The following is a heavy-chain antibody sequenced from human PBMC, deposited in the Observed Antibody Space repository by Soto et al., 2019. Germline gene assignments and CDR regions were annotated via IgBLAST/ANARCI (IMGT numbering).Heavy chain of an antibody. CDR2: IYYSGSP. Sequence: SETLSLTCTVSGGSISSSTYNWGWIRRPPGKRLEWIGNIYYSGSPYYNPSLKSRVTISVDTSRNQLSLKLSSVTAADTAVYYCARSPTAVTTPRRDTFDVWGQGTMVTVSS. J-gene: IGHJ3*01. CDR3: ARSPTAVTTPRRDTFDV. V-gene: IGHV4-39*01. CDR1: GGSISSSTYN. D-gene: IGHD4-17*01.